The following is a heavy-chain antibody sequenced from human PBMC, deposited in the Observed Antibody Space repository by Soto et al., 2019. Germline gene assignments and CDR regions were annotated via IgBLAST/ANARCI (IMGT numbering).Heavy chain of an antibody. CDR3: AKTPGVITVISAFDH. D-gene: IGHD2-21*01. CDR1: GFTFSKHA. Sequence: GGSLRLSCVASGFTFSKHALAWVRQAPGKGLEWVSAISGSGASTYDSDSVKGRFVISRDNSNNTLYLQMNNLKAEDTAVYYCAKTPGVITVISAFDHWGQGTPVTVSS. CDR2: ISGSGAST. J-gene: IGHJ4*02. V-gene: IGHV3-23*01.